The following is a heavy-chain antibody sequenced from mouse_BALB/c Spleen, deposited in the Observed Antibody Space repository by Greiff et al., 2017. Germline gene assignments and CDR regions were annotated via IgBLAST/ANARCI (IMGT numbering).Heavy chain of an antibody. Sequence: EVQLMESGGGLVQPGGSLRLSCATSGFTFTDYYMSWVRQPPGKALEWLGFIRNKANGYTTEYSASVKGRFTISRDNSQSILYLQMNTLRAEDSATYYCARASITTATFDYWGQGTTLTVSS. CDR3: ARASITTATFDY. CDR2: IRNKANGYTT. D-gene: IGHD1-2*01. V-gene: IGHV7-3*02. J-gene: IGHJ2*01. CDR1: GFTFTDYY.